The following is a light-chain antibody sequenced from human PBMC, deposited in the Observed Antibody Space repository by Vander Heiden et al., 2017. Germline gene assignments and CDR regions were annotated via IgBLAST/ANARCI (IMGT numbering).Light chain of an antibody. Sequence: QSVLTHPPSASGTPGQRVTISCSGSSSNIGSNTVNWYQQLPGTAPKLLIYSNNQRPSGVPDRFSGSKSGTSASLAISGLQSEDEADYYCAAWDDSLNGPWVFGGGTKLTVL. CDR1: SSNIGSNT. CDR2: SNN. J-gene: IGLJ3*02. V-gene: IGLV1-44*01. CDR3: AAWDDSLNGPWV.